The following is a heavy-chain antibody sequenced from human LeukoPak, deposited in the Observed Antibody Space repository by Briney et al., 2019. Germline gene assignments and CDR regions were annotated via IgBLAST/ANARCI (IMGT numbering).Heavy chain of an antibody. CDR3: AKDITFGGPYYFDY. J-gene: IGHJ4*02. V-gene: IGHV3-23*01. CDR2: ISSSGVNT. D-gene: IGHD3-16*01. Sequence: GGSLRLSCSASGFTFSSYAVTWVRQAPGKGLEWVSAISSSGVNTYYADSVKGRFTISRDNSKNTLYLQMNSLRAEDTAVYYCAKDITFGGPYYFDYWGQGTLVTVSS. CDR1: GFTFSSYA.